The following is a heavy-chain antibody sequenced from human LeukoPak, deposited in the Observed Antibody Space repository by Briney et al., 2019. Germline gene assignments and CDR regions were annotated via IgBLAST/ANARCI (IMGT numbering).Heavy chain of an antibody. CDR3: ARGASRADY. CDR2: ISSSSSYI. CDR1: GFTFSSYN. Sequence: GGALRLSCAASGFTFSSYNMNWVRQAPGKRPEWVSSISSSSSYIYYADSVKGRFTISRDNAKNSLYLQMNSLRAEDTALYYCARGASRADYWGQGTLVTVSS. V-gene: IGHV3-21*01. J-gene: IGHJ4*02.